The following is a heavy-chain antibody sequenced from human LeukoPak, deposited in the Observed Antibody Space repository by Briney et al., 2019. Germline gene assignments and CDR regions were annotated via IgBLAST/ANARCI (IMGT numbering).Heavy chain of an antibody. CDR1: GYTFTSYY. D-gene: IGHD6-13*01. CDR2: INPSGGST. Sequence: ASVKVSCKASGYTFTSYYMHWVRQAPGQGLEWMGIINPSGGSTNYAQKFQGRVTMTRDTSTSTVYMELSSLRSEDTAVYYCARDSSRDPPFDYWGQGTLVTVSS. CDR3: ARDSSRDPPFDY. J-gene: IGHJ4*02. V-gene: IGHV1-46*01.